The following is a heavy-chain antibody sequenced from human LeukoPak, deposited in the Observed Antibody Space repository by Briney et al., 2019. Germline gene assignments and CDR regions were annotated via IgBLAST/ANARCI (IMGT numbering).Heavy chain of an antibody. Sequence: PGGSLRLSCAASGFTFSSYWMSWVRQAPGKGLEWVSYITSSGTTMYYADSVKGRFTISRDNAKNSLFLQMNSLRDEDTAVYYCATTYAGSGSYSFDYWGQGTLVTVSS. CDR2: ITSSGTTM. D-gene: IGHD3-10*01. J-gene: IGHJ4*02. CDR3: ATTYAGSGSYSFDY. V-gene: IGHV3-48*02. CDR1: GFTFSSYW.